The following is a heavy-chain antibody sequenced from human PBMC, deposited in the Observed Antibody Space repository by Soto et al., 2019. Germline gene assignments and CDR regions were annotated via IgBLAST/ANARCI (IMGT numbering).Heavy chain of an antibody. Sequence: QVQLVQSGAEVKKPGASVKVSCKASGYTFTSYGISWVRQAPGQGLEWMGWISAYNGNTNYAQKLQGRVTMTTDTSTRTAYLELRSLRSDDTAVYYCARDPRAAYYYYGMDVWGQGTTVTVSS. CDR3: ARDPRAAYYYYGMDV. CDR2: ISAYNGNT. J-gene: IGHJ6*02. D-gene: IGHD2-15*01. CDR1: GYTFTSYG. V-gene: IGHV1-18*01.